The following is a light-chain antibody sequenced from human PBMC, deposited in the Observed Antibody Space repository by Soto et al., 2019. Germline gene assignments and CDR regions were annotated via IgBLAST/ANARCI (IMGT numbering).Light chain of an antibody. V-gene: IGKV3-11*01. CDR3: QQRSNWPT. CDR2: GAS. Sequence: EVVFTQSPGTLSLSPGGRATLSCRASQSVSRRLAWYQQRPGQSPRLLISGASMTASGVPVRFIGSGSGTDFTLTISSLEPEDLAVYYCQQRSNWPTFGGGTKVDIK. CDR1: QSVSRR. J-gene: IGKJ4*01.